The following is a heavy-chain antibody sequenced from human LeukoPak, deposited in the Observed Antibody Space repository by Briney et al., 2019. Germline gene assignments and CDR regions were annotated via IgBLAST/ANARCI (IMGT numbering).Heavy chain of an antibody. CDR1: GFTFSSYG. V-gene: IGHV3-30*03. CDR3: ARDLSSTGTSRGY. Sequence: GGSLRLSCAASGFTFSSYGMHWVRQAPGKGLEWVAVISYDGSNKYYADSVKGRFTISRDNAKNSLYLQMNSLRAEDTAVYYCARDLSSTGTSRGYWGQGTLVTVSS. J-gene: IGHJ4*02. CDR2: ISYDGSNK. D-gene: IGHD1-1*01.